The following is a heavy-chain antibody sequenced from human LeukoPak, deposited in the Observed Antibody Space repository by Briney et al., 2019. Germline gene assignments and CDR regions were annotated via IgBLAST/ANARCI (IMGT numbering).Heavy chain of an antibody. Sequence: GGPLRLSCVASGFTFSTYWMTWVRQAPGKGLEWVANIRGDGSRTYYVDSAKGRFTISRDNAKNSLYLQLNSLRADDTALYYCARDGNYFNTCYYDVFDVWGQGTMVTVSP. CDR2: IRGDGSRT. J-gene: IGHJ3*01. V-gene: IGHV3-7*01. CDR1: GFTFSTYW. D-gene: IGHD2-21*01. CDR3: ARDGNYFNTCYYDVFDV.